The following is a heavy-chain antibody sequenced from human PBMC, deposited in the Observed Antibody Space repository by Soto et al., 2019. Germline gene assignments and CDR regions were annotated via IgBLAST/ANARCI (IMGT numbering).Heavy chain of an antibody. J-gene: IGHJ4*02. Sequence: EVQLVESGGGLVQPGRSLRLSCAASGFTFDDYAMHWVRQAPGKGLEWVSGIGWNSGTLDYADSVKGRFTISRDNAKNSLFLQMNSLRAEDTALYYCAKGRGAGGGTSLDYWGQGTLVTVSS. CDR2: IGWNSGTL. D-gene: IGHD6-19*01. CDR1: GFTFDDYA. V-gene: IGHV3-9*01. CDR3: AKGRGAGGGTSLDY.